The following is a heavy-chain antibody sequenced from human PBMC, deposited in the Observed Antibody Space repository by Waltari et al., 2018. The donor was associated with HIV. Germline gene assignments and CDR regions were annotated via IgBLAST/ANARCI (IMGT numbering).Heavy chain of an antibody. CDR1: GFTFGSYW. CDR3: ARDRGYSYYYYGMDV. D-gene: IGHD3-10*01. V-gene: IGHV3-7*01. CDR2: IKQDGSEK. J-gene: IGHJ6*02. Sequence: EVQLVESGGGLVQPGGSLRLSCAASGFTFGSYWMSWVRQAPGKGLEWVANIKQDGSEKYYVDSVKGRFTISRDNAKNSLYLQMNSLRAEDTAVYYCARDRGYSYYYYGMDVWGQGTTVTVSS.